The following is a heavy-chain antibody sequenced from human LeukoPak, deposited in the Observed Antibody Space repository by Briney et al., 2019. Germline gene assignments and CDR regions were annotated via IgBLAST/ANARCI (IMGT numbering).Heavy chain of an antibody. D-gene: IGHD4-17*01. CDR1: GFTFSSYS. J-gene: IGHJ4*02. V-gene: IGHV3-21*01. Sequence: GGSLRLSCAAYGFTFSSYSMNWVRQAPGKGLEWVSSISSSSSYIYYADSVKGRFTISRDNAKNSLYLQMNSLRAEDTAVYYCARGDYGDTGGNYWGQGTLVTVSS. CDR3: ARGDYGDTGGNY. CDR2: ISSSSSYI.